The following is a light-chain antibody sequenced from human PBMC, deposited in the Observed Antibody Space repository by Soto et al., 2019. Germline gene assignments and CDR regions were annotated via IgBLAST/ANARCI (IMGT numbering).Light chain of an antibody. V-gene: IGKV1-5*03. CDR2: KAS. CDR3: QQYNNYWT. Sequence: DIQMTQSPPTLSPFLLDIVTITCRASQSISTWLAWYQQKPGKAPRLLIYKASSLQSGVPSRFSGSGSGTEFTLTISSLQTDDFATYYCQQYNNYWTFGQGTKVDIK. CDR1: QSISTW. J-gene: IGKJ1*01.